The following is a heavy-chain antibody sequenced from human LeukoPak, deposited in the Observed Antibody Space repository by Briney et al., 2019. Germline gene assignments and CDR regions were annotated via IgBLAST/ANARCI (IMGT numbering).Heavy chain of an antibody. Sequence: SETLSLTCTVSGYSISSGYYWGWIRQPPGKGLEWIASIYHSGSTYYNPSLKSRVTISVDTSKNQFSLKLSSVTAADTAVYYCARFPMSGAAAGTVGFGHWGQGTLVTVSS. J-gene: IGHJ4*02. CDR2: IYHSGST. D-gene: IGHD6-13*01. CDR3: ARFPMSGAAAGTVGFGH. CDR1: GYSISSGYY. V-gene: IGHV4-38-2*02.